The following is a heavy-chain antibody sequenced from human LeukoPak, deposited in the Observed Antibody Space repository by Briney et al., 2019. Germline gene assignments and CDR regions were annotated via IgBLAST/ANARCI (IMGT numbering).Heavy chain of an antibody. CDR2: INHSGST. Sequence: PSETLSLTCAVYGGSFSGYYWSWIRQPPGKGLEWIGEINHSGSTNYNPSLKSRVTISVDTSKNQFSLKLSSVTAADTAVYYCARYLGVNYGSGSYDYYYYYMDVWGKGTTVTISS. J-gene: IGHJ6*03. CDR3: ARYLGVNYGSGSYDYYYYYMDV. D-gene: IGHD3-10*01. V-gene: IGHV4-34*01. CDR1: GGSFSGYY.